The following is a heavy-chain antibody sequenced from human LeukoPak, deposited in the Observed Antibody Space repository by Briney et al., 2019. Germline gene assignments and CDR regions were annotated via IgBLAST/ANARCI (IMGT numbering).Heavy chain of an antibody. J-gene: IGHJ4*02. CDR3: ARGRGDSGYPWGFDY. V-gene: IGHV4-34*01. CDR1: GGSFSGYY. CDR2: INQCGST. D-gene: IGHD5-12*01. Sequence: PSETLSLTCAVYGGSFSGYYWSWIRQPPGKGLEWIGEINQCGSTNYNPSLKSRVTISADTSKNQFSLKLSSVTVADTAVYYCARGRGDSGYPWGFDYWGQGTLVTVSS.